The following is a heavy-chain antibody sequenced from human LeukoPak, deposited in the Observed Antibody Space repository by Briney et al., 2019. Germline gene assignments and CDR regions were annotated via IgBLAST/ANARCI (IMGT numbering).Heavy chain of an antibody. Sequence: GASVKVSCKASGYTFTSYDINWVRQATGQGLEWMGWINPNSGVSNYAQKFRGRVTMTRDTSISTAYMELSRLTSDDTAVYYCARKHYGSGSSDYWGQGTLVTVSS. D-gene: IGHD3-10*01. CDR1: GYTFTSYD. CDR2: INPNSGVS. J-gene: IGHJ4*02. V-gene: IGHV1-2*02. CDR3: ARKHYGSGSSDY.